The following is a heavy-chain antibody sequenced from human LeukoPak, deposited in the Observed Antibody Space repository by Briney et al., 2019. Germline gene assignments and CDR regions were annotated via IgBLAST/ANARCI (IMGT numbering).Heavy chain of an antibody. Sequence: PSETLSLTCTVSGGSISSYYWSWIRQPPGKGLEWNGYIYYSGSTNYNPSLKSRVTISVDTSKNQFSLKLSSVTAADTAVYYCARMLGDYYDSSGYDNWFDPWGQGTLVTVSS. J-gene: IGHJ5*02. CDR1: GGSISSYY. CDR2: IYYSGST. CDR3: ARMLGDYYDSSGYDNWFDP. V-gene: IGHV4-59*01. D-gene: IGHD3-22*01.